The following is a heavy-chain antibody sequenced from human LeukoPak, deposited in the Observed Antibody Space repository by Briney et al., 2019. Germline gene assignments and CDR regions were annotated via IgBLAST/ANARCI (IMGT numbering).Heavy chain of an antibody. CDR1: GFTVSSNY. J-gene: IGHJ6*03. Sequence: GGSLRLSCAASGFTVSSNYMSWVRQAPGKGLEWVSVIYSGGSTYYADSVKGRFTISRDNSKNTLYLQMNGLRAEDTAVYYCARGLGSRYYYMDVWGKGTTVTVSS. V-gene: IGHV3-53*01. CDR3: ARGLGSRYYYMDV. D-gene: IGHD1-1*01. CDR2: IYSGGST.